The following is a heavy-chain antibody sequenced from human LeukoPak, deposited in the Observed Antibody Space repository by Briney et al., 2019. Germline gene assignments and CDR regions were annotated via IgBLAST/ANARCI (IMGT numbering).Heavy chain of an antibody. CDR1: GFTFSSYD. CDR3: ARAAYSSTWYSRYFDL. CDR2: IRTAGEI. Sequence: GGSLRLSCAASGFTFSSYDIHWVRQAPGKGLEWVSGIRTAGEIYYPGSVKGRFTISRENAKNSLYLQMNSLRAGDTAVYYCARAAYSSTWYSRYFDLWGRGTLVTVSS. J-gene: IGHJ2*01. D-gene: IGHD6-13*01. V-gene: IGHV3-13*01.